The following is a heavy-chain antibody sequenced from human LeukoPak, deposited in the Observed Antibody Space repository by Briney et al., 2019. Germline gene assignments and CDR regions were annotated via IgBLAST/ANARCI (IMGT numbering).Heavy chain of an antibody. CDR1: GYTFTSYG. V-gene: IGHV1-18*01. CDR2: ISAYNGNT. J-gene: IGHJ3*02. D-gene: IGHD1-26*01. Sequence: SVKVFCKASGYTFTSYGISWVRQAPGQGLEWMGWISAYNGNTNYAQKLQGRVTMTTDTSTSTAYMELRSLRSDDTAVYYSARDAPFEWDFMTPFDIGGQGTMVIVSS. CDR3: ARDAPFEWDFMTPFDI.